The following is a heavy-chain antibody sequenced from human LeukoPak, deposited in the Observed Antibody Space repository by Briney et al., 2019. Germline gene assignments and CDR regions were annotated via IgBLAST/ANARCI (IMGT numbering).Heavy chain of an antibody. D-gene: IGHD2-15*01. CDR1: AFIFSNYA. V-gene: IGHV3-23*01. J-gene: IGHJ4*02. CDR3: AKYCSGGNCYSGLY. Sequence: PGGSLRLSCAASAFIFSNYAITWVRQAQGKVLQWVSTITSGGNTYYADSVKGRFTISRDNSKNTLYLQMNSLRAEDTAVYYCAKYCSGGNCYSGLYWGQGTLVTVSS. CDR2: ITSGGNT.